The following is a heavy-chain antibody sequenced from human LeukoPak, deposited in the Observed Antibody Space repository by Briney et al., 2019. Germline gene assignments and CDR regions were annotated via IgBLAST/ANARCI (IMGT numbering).Heavy chain of an antibody. J-gene: IGHJ4*02. D-gene: IGHD1-20*01. CDR2: INSDGSST. V-gene: IGHV3-74*01. Sequence: PGKSLRLSCAASGFTFSSYWMHWVRQAPGKGLLWVSRINSDGSSTSYADSVKGRFTISRDNAKNTLYLQMNSLRAEDTAVYYCARVAFRSSSYISGIDYWGQGTLVTVSS. CDR3: ARVAFRSSSYISGIDY. CDR1: GFTFSSYW.